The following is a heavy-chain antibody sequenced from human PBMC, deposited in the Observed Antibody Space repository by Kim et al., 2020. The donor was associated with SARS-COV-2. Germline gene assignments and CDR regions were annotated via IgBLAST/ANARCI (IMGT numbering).Heavy chain of an antibody. CDR1: GFTFSDFW. CDR3: VKVSIAALGADY. Sequence: GGSLRLSCAASGFTFSDFWMTWVRQAPGKGLEWVANIKQDGTATFDVDSVKGRFTISRDNAENSLYLQMNNLRAEDTAIYYCVKVSIAALGADYWGQGTLVTVSS. CDR2: IKQDGTAT. J-gene: IGHJ4*02. V-gene: IGHV3-7*03. D-gene: IGHD2-21*01.